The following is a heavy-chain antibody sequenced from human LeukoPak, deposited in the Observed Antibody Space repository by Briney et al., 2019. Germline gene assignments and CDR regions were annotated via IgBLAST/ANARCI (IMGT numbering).Heavy chain of an antibody. CDR3: VRDRELTY. Sequence: SETLSLTCTVSGGSISSSSYYWGWIRQPPGKGLEWIGSIYYSGSTYYNPSLKSRVTISVDTSKNQFSLKLTSVTAADTAVYYCVRDRELTYWGQGILVTVSS. CDR1: GGSISSSSYY. J-gene: IGHJ4*02. D-gene: IGHD3-10*01. V-gene: IGHV4-39*02. CDR2: IYYSGST.